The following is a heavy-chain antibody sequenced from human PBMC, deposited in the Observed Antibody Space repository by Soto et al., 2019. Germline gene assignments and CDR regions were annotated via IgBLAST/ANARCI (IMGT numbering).Heavy chain of an antibody. CDR2: IYYRGST. D-gene: IGHD2-15*01. V-gene: IGHV4-39*01. CDR3: ASPGYCSGGSCLYYFDY. CDR1: GGSISSSSYY. J-gene: IGHJ4*02. Sequence: SETLSLTCTVSGGSISSSSYYWGWIRQPPGKGLGWIGSIYYRGSTYYNPSLKSRVTISVDTSKNQFSLKLSSVTAADTAVYYCASPGYCSGGSCLYYFDYWGQGTLLTVYS.